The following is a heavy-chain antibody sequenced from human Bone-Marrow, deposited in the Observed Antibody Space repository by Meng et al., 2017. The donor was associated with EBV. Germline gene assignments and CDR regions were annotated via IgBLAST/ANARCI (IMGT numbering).Heavy chain of an antibody. CDR1: GRGVCISAYY. D-gene: IGHD4-17*01. V-gene: IGHV4-39*06. Sequence: RLQVQASGPGLGMPSASRSRAGTGAGRGVCISAYYWGWSRQPPGKGLEWIGGINNSGSTYYNPSLKSRVTISVDTSKNHISLKLSSVTAPDTAVYYCASQTTVIKGVYDYWGQGTLVTVSS. CDR2: INNSGST. CDR3: ASQTTVIKGVYDY. J-gene: IGHJ4*02.